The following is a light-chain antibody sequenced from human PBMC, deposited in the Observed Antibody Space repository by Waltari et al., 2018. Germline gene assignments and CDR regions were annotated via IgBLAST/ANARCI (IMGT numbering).Light chain of an antibody. CDR2: RAS. J-gene: IGKJ1*01. V-gene: IGKV3-20*01. CDR3: QQHGTLPAT. Sequence: EIVLTQSPCTASLSPVERVTLSCRASQTVGSSSLAWYQQKPGQAPRLVIYRASRRATGIPDRFSGSGSGTDFSLTISRLEPEDFAVYYCQQHGTLPATFGQGTKVEIK. CDR1: QTVGSSS.